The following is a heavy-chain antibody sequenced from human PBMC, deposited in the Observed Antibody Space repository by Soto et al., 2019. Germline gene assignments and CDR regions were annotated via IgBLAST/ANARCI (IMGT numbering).Heavy chain of an antibody. J-gene: IGHJ6*02. CDR3: ARDPLGTDCMDV. CDR2: IWYDGSNN. CDR1: GFTFSSYG. Sequence: GGSLRLSCAASGFTFSSYGMXWVCQAPGKGLEWVAVIWYDGSNNYYADSVKGRFTISRDNSKNTLYLQMNSLRAEDTAVYYCARDPLGTDCMDVWGQGTTVTVSS. V-gene: IGHV3-33*01. D-gene: IGHD1-1*01.